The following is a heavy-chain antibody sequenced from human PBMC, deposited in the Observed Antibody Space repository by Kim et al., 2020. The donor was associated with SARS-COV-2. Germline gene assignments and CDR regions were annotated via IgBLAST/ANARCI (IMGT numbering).Heavy chain of an antibody. Sequence: SETLSLTCAVYGGSFSGYYWSWIRQPPGKGLEWIGEINHSGSTNYNPSLKSRVTISVDTSKNRFSLKLSSVTAADTAVYYCARGLTYSGSYYWGQGTLVTVSS. J-gene: IGHJ4*02. CDR3: ARGLTYSGSYY. V-gene: IGHV4-34*01. CDR2: INHSGST. CDR1: GGSFSGYY. D-gene: IGHD1-26*01.